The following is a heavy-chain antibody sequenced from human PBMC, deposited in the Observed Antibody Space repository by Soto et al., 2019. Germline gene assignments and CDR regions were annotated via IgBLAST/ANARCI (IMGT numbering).Heavy chain of an antibody. Sequence: QVQLVQSGAEVKRPGASVKVSCKTSGYTFSSYGISWVRQAPGQGLEWMGWISVYNGHTDYAQKFQDRVTVTTDTSTNTVYMELRSLRSDDTAVYYCAGDRSSSDIWGQGTMVTVSS. D-gene: IGHD3-16*02. CDR1: GYTFSSYG. J-gene: IGHJ3*02. V-gene: IGHV1-18*01. CDR3: AGDRSSSDI. CDR2: ISVYNGHT.